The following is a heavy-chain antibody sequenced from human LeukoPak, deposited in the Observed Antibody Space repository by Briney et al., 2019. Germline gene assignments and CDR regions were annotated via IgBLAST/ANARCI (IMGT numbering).Heavy chain of an antibody. Sequence: ASVKVSCKASGYSFTSNYIHWVRQAPGQGLEWMGMIYPRDGSTSYAQKFQGRVTITRDTSASTAYMELSSLRSEDTAVYYCAREEREIFAIPLPYGMDVWGQGTTVTVSS. CDR1: GYSFTSNY. J-gene: IGHJ6*02. V-gene: IGHV1-46*01. CDR3: AREEREIFAIPLPYGMDV. D-gene: IGHD2-21*01. CDR2: IYPRDGST.